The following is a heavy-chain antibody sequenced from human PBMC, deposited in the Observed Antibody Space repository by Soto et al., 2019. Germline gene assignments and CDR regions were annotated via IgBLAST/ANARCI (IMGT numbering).Heavy chain of an antibody. V-gene: IGHV5-51*01. J-gene: IGHJ6*03. CDR1: GYSFTSYW. D-gene: IGHD1-20*01. CDR3: ARLRKRYNWHHRDYYMDV. Sequence: GESLKSSCKGSGYSFTSYWIGWVRQMPGKGLEWMGIIYPGDSDTRYSPSFQGQVTISADKSISTAYLQWSSLKASDTAMYYCARLRKRYNWHHRDYYMDVWGKGTTVTVSS. CDR2: IYPGDSDT.